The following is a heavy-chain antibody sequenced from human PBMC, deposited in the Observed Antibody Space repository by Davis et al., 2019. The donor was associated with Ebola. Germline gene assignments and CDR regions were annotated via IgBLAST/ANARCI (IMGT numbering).Heavy chain of an antibody. CDR3: AVGSSSWYEDY. CDR2: IYYSGST. Sequence: SETLSLTCAVYGGSFSGYYWSWIRQPPGKGLEWIGYIYYSGSTNYNPSLKSRVTISVDTSKNQFSLKLSSVTAADTAVYYCAVGSSSWYEDYWGQGTLVTVSS. J-gene: IGHJ4*02. D-gene: IGHD6-13*01. V-gene: IGHV4-59*08. CDR1: GGSFSGYY.